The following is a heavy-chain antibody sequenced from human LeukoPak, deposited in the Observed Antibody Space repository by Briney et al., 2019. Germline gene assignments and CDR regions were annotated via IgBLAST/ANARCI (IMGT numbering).Heavy chain of an antibody. J-gene: IGHJ4*02. CDR2: INPNSGGT. D-gene: IGHD2-15*01. V-gene: IGHV1-2*02. CDR3: ARDRREYCSGGSCELDY. CDR1: GYTFTGYY. Sequence: ASVKVSCKASGYTFTGYYMHWVRQAPGQGLEWMGWINPNSGGTNYAQKFQGRVTMTRDTSISTAYMELSRLRSDDTAVYYCARDRREYCSGGSCELDYWGQGTLVTVSS.